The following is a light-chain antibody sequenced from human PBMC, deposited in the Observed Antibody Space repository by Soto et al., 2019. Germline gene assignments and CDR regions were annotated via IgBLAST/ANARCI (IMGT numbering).Light chain of an antibody. CDR1: QSVSSY. Sequence: IVLTQSPATLSLAAGERRTLSCRASQSVSSYLARYQQKPGQAPRLLIYDASSRAAGIPDRFSGSGSGTDFTLAISRLEPEDFAVYYCQQYGSSPWTFGQGTKVDIK. CDR2: DAS. V-gene: IGKV3-20*01. J-gene: IGKJ1*01. CDR3: QQYGSSPWT.